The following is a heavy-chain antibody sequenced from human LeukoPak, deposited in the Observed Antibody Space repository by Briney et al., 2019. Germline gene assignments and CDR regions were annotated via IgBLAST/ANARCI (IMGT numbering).Heavy chain of an antibody. J-gene: IGHJ6*03. V-gene: IGHV1-8*01. Sequence: GASVKVSCKASGYTFINYDINWVRQATGQGLEWLGWLNPNNGNTGYARKFQGRVTMTRDISISTAYMEVSSLTSEDTAVYYCARGGYCSSTSCYLGWYYYYYMDVWGKGTTVTVSS. CDR1: GYTFINYD. CDR2: LNPNNGNT. D-gene: IGHD2-2*01. CDR3: ARGGYCSSTSCYLGWYYYYYMDV.